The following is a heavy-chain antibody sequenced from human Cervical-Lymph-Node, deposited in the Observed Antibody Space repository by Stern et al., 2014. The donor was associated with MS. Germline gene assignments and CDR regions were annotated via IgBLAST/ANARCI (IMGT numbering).Heavy chain of an antibody. CDR3: ERGLFKDAFDI. Sequence: VQLVQSGGGLVQPGGSLRLSCEAYGFTFSSYWMSWVRQAPGKGLEWVANIKEDGAEIYYVDSVKGRFTTSRDNAQNSLYLEMNSLRAEDTAVYYCERGLFKDAFDIWGQGTMVTVSS. CDR2: IKEDGAEI. J-gene: IGHJ3*02. CDR1: GFTFSSYW. D-gene: IGHD2/OR15-2a*01. V-gene: IGHV3-7*01.